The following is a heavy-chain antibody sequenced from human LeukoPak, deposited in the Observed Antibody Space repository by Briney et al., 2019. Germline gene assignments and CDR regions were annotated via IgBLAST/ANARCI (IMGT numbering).Heavy chain of an antibody. J-gene: IGHJ4*02. CDR3: ARTPPRGLIDY. Sequence: GASVKVSCKASGGTFSSYAINWVRQASGQGLEWMGWMSPKSGKTGYAQKFQGRVTITRDTSISTAYMELSSLTSEDTAVYYCARTPPRGLIDYWGQGTLVTVSS. D-gene: IGHD3-16*01. CDR1: GGTFSSYA. V-gene: IGHV1-8*02. CDR2: MSPKSGKT.